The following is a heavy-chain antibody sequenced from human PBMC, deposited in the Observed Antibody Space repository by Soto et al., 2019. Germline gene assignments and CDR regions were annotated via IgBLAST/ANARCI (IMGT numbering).Heavy chain of an antibody. CDR2: IIPIFGTA. J-gene: IGHJ6*02. CDR3: ARGGGGDFVVVVAATLPYYYYGMDV. Sequence: QVQLVQSGAEVKKPGSSVKVSCKASGGTFSTHGISWVRQAPGQGLEWMGGIIPIFGTANYAQKFQGRVTITADESTIIVYLEVRSLGFEDTAGFYWARGGGGDFVVVVAATLPYYYYGMDVWGHGTTVTVSS. V-gene: IGHV1-69*12. D-gene: IGHD2-15*01. CDR1: GGTFSTHG.